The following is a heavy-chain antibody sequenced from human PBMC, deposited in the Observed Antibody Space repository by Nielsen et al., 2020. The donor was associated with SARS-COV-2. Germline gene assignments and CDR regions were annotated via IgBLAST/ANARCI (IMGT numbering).Heavy chain of an antibody. CDR2: IYYSGST. D-gene: IGHD6-19*01. J-gene: IGHJ4*02. Sequence: SETLSLTCTVSGGSISSYYWSWIRQPPGKGLEWIGYIYYSGSTNYNPSLKSRVTISVDTSKNQFSLKLSSVTAADTAVYYCARHEWDSSGWPFDYWGQGTLVTVPS. CDR1: GGSISSYY. V-gene: IGHV4-59*08. CDR3: ARHEWDSSGWPFDY.